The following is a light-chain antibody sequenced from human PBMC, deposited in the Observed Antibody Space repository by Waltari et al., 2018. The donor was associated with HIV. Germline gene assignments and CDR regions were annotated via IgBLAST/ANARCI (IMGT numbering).Light chain of an antibody. CDR1: QSLLHNNGYNY. CDR2: LAS. V-gene: IGKV2-28*01. Sequence: MTQPPFFLPVSPGEPASISCRSSQSLLHNNGYNYLNWYMQRPGQSPQLLIYLASHRASGVPDRFSGSGSGTDFTLHIKKVEADDVGLYFCMQALEIPLTFGGGTKVEIK. CDR3: MQALEIPLT. J-gene: IGKJ4*01.